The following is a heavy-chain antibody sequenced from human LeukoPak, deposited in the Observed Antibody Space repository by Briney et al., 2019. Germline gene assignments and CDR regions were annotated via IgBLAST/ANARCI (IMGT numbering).Heavy chain of an antibody. V-gene: IGHV4-34*01. CDR1: GGSISSYY. Sequence: PSETLSLTCTVSGGSISSYYWSWIRQSPGKGLEWIGEGGDRGGTKYSPSLKSRVIISADTSKNQISLKLNSVTAADTAVYYCAKNGQTGFSFDPWGQGTLVTVSS. D-gene: IGHD3-9*01. CDR3: AKNGQTGFSFDP. J-gene: IGHJ5*02. CDR2: GGDRGGT.